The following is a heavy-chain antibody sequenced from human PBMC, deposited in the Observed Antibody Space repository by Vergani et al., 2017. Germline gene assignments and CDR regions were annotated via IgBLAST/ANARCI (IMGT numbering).Heavy chain of an antibody. D-gene: IGHD6-19*01. CDR2: VSFRGDT. V-gene: IGHV4-59*02. CDR1: GTSVNSYY. Sequence: QVNLQESGPGLVKPSETLSLTCTVSGTSVNSYYWSWIRQPPGKGLEWMGYVSFRGDTLYDPSVKGRMTISLNTSSNQFSLTLTSVTAADTAVYYCASDTHSGQRADRWGQGILVTVTS. CDR3: ASDTHSGQRADR. J-gene: IGHJ5*02.